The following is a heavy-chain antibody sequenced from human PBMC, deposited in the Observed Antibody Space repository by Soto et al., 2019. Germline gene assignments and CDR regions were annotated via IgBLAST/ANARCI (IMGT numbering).Heavy chain of an antibody. J-gene: IGHJ4*02. D-gene: IGHD3-22*01. CDR3: ASLYYYDSSGYYYSH. V-gene: IGHV4-31*03. CDR2: IYYSGST. Sequence: SDTRSLTCTVSGGSISSGGYYWSWIRQHPGKGLEWIGYIYYSGSTYYNPSLKSRVTISVDTSKNQFSLKLSSVTAADTAVYYCASLYYYDSSGYYYSHWGQGTLVTVSS. CDR1: GGSISSGGYY.